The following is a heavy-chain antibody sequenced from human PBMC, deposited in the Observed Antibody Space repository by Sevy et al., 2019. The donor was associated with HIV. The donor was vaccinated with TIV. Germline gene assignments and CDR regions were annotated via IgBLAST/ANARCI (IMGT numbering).Heavy chain of an antibody. V-gene: IGHV3-7*01. CDR1: GFTFSANW. CDR3: AHGTFGRFES. CDR2: IKADGSDK. J-gene: IGHJ4*02. Sequence: GGSLRLSCAASGFTFSANWMNWVRQAPGKGLEWVANIKADGSDKHYVESVDGRFTISRDNAKNLLFLQMNGLGVEDTAVYYCAHGTFGRFESWGQGTLVTVSS. D-gene: IGHD3-16*01.